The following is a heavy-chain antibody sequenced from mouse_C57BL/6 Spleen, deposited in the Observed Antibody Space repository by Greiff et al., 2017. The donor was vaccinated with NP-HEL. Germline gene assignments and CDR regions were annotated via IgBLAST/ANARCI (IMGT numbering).Heavy chain of an antibody. CDR2: ISSGSSTI. J-gene: IGHJ2*01. V-gene: IGHV5-17*01. CDR1: GFTFSDYG. CDR3: ARPYDYDAYYFDY. D-gene: IGHD2-4*01. Sequence: EVHLVESGGGLVKPGGSLKLSCAASGFTFSDYGMHWVRQAPEKGLEWVAYISSGSSTIYYADTVKGRFTISRDNAKNTLFLQMTSLRSEDTAMDYCARPYDYDAYYFDYWGQGTTLTVSS.